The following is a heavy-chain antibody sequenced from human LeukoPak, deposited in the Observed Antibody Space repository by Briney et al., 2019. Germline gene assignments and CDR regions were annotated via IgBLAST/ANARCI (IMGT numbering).Heavy chain of an antibody. V-gene: IGHV3-74*01. CDR1: GFTFSSYW. J-gene: IGHJ1*01. Sequence: GGSLRLSCAASGFTFSSYWMHWVRQAPGKGLVWVSRINSDGSSTNYADSVKGRFTISRDNAKNTLYLQMNSLRAEDTAVYYCARVPITLAGTKDAKYFQHWDQGTLVTVSS. CDR2: INSDGSST. D-gene: IGHD6-19*01. CDR3: ARVPITLAGTKDAKYFQH.